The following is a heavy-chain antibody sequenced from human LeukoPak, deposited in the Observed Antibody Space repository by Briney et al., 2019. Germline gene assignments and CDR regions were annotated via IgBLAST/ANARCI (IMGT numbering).Heavy chain of an antibody. J-gene: IGHJ4*02. D-gene: IGHD3-16*02. V-gene: IGHV4-59*01. Sequence: PSETLSLTCTVSGGSISSYYWSWIRQPPGKGLEWIGYIYYSGSTNYNPSLKSRVTISVDTSKNQFSLKLSSVTAADTAVYYCARVWDRAGELSLYLDYWGQGTLVTVSS. CDR2: IYYSGST. CDR1: GGSISSYY. CDR3: ARVWDRAGELSLYLDY.